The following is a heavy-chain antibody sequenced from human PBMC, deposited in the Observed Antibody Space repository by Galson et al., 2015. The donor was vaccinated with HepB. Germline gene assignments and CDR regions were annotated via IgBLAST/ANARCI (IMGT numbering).Heavy chain of an antibody. CDR3: AQRGYSGYSFFT. D-gene: IGHD5-12*01. V-gene: IGHV4-34*01. J-gene: IGHJ4*02. CDR2: INHSGST. Sequence: IRQPPGKGLEWIGEINHSGSTNYNVSLKSRVTISVDTSKSQFSLKLSSVTAADTAVYYCAQRGYSGYSFFTWGQGTLVTVSS.